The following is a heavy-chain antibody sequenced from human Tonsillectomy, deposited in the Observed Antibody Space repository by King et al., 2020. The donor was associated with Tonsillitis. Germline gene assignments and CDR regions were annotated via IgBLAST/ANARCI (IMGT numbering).Heavy chain of an antibody. CDR3: ATSPYTATHFHN. CDR2: LTPVVGRP. D-gene: IGHD4-17*01. J-gene: IGHJ4*02. Sequence: QLVQSGAEVRRPGSSVKVSCKAKGGTFSSYTFNWLRQAPEQGPEWMGGLTPVVGRPKYAHKFQDRVTISADESTATTTTVYMELSRLTSDDTAVFYCATSPYTATHFHNWGQGTLVTVSS. CDR1: GGTFSSYT. V-gene: IGHV1-69*01.